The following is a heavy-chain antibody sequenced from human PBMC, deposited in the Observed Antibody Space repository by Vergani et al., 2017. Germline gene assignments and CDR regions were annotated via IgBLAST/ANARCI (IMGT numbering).Heavy chain of an antibody. CDR1: GFTLNTYG. V-gene: IGHV3-30*02. Sequence: QVQILQSGGGVVQPGGSLRLSCTLSGFTLNTYGIHWVRQAPGKGLEWVSFIRYDGSSEYYGDSVKGRFTISRDKSQNTVNLQMNSLRTEDTAVYFCANAVIAGNVGVAYFGMDVWGRGITVTVSS. CDR3: ANAVIAGNVGVAYFGMDV. J-gene: IGHJ6*02. D-gene: IGHD2/OR15-2a*01. CDR2: IRYDGSSE.